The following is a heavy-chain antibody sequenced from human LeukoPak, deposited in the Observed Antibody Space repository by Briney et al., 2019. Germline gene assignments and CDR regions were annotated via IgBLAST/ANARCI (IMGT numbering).Heavy chain of an antibody. Sequence: PGGSLRLSCAASGFIFSSYAMSWVRQAPGKGLEWVSVISGSGGSTNYADSVNGRFTISRDNSKNTLYLQMNSLRAEDTAVYYCAKKLVSSSSWYSFDYWGQGTLVTVSS. J-gene: IGHJ4*02. CDR3: AKKLVSSSSWYSFDY. D-gene: IGHD6-13*01. CDR2: ISGSGGST. V-gene: IGHV3-23*01. CDR1: GFIFSSYA.